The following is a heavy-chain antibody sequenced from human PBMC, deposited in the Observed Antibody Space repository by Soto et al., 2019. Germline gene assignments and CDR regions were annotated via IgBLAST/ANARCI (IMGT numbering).Heavy chain of an antibody. V-gene: IGHV1-18*01. D-gene: IGHD6-13*01. J-gene: IGHJ4*02. CDR2: ISAYNGNT. Sequence: ASVKVSCKASGYTFTSYGISWVRQAPGQGLEWMGWISAYNGNTNYAQKLQGRVTMTTDTSTSTAYMELRSLRSDDTAVYYCARVIAAAGNFDYWGQGALVTVSS. CDR1: GYTFTSYG. CDR3: ARVIAAAGNFDY.